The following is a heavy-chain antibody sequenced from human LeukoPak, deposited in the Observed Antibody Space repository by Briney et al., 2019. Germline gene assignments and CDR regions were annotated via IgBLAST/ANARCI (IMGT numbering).Heavy chain of an antibody. CDR1: GFSFSNYE. J-gene: IGHJ2*01. CDR3: ARDLGGWYFDL. Sequence: GGSLRLSCAASGFSFSNYEMNWVRQAPGKGLEWVSHISSSGTTIDYVDSVRGRVTISRDNAKNSLYLQINSLRADDTAFYYCARDLGGWYFDLWGRGTLVIVSS. D-gene: IGHD7-27*01. V-gene: IGHV3-48*03. CDR2: ISSSGTTI.